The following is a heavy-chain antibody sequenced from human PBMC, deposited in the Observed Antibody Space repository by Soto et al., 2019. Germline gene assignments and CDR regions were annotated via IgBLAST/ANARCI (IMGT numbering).Heavy chain of an antibody. CDR1: GYTFTSYA. CDR3: AREMACSGGSCYLMNWFDP. V-gene: IGHV1-3*01. J-gene: IGHJ5*02. Sequence: ASVKVSCKASGYTFTSYAMHWVRQAPGQRLEWMGWINAGNGNTKYSQKFQGRVTITRDTSASTAYMELSSLRSEDTAVYYCAREMACSGGSCYLMNWFDPWGQGTLVTVS. CDR2: INAGNGNT. D-gene: IGHD2-15*01.